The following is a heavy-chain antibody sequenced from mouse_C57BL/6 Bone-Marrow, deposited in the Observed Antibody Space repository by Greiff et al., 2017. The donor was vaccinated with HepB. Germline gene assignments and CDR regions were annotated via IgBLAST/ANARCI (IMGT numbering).Heavy chain of an antibody. CDR3: ARKAVSTLYYFDY. CDR1: GYAFTNYL. J-gene: IGHJ2*01. V-gene: IGHV1-54*01. Sequence: VQLQQSGAELVRPGTSVKVSCKASGYAFTNYLMERVKQRPGQGLEWIGVINPGSGGTNYNEKFKGKATLTADKSSSTAYMQLSSLTSEDSAVYFCARKAVSTLYYFDYWGQGTTLTVSS. CDR2: INPGSGGT. D-gene: IGHD5-5*01.